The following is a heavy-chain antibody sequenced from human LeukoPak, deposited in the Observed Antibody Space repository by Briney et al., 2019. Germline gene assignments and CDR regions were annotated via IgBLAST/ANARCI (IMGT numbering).Heavy chain of an antibody. CDR1: GFTFSSYE. Sequence: PGGSLRLSCAASGFTFSSYEMNWVRQAPGKGLEWVSYISSSGSTIYYADSVKGRFTISRDNSKNTLYLQMNSLRAEDTAVYYCAKFGQKVLRYFDWLLRYNWFDPWGQGTLVTVSS. J-gene: IGHJ5*02. V-gene: IGHV3-48*03. CDR3: AKFGQKVLRYFDWLLRYNWFDP. D-gene: IGHD3-9*01. CDR2: ISSSGSTI.